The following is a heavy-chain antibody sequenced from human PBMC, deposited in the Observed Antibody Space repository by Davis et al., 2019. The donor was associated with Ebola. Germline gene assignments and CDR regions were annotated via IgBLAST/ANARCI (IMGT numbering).Heavy chain of an antibody. J-gene: IGHJ4*02. V-gene: IGHV3-23*01. CDR3: TKAKSHDYGAVFDY. CDR2: ISGSGGST. D-gene: IGHD4-17*01. Sequence: GESLKISCAASGFTVSSNYMSWVRQAPGKGLEWVSAISGSGGSTYYADSVKGRFTISRDNSKNSLYLQMNSLRAEDAALYYCTKAKSHDYGAVFDYWGQGSLVTVSS. CDR1: GFTVSSNY.